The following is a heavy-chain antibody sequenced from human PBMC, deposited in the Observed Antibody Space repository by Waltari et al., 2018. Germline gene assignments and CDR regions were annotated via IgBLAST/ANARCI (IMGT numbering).Heavy chain of an antibody. CDR3: AREVVPAAKIVVNWFDP. Sequence: QVQLVQSGSEWKKPGASVKVSCKAYGYSFTNYAINWGRQAPCQGLELMGWITTNTENPTYTQGFTRRFVFSLDTSVSTAYLQINDLKAEDTAIYYCAREVVPAAKIVVNWFDPWGQGTQVTVSS. CDR1: GYSFTNYA. D-gene: IGHD2-2*01. J-gene: IGHJ5*02. CDR2: ITTNTENP. V-gene: IGHV7-4-1*02.